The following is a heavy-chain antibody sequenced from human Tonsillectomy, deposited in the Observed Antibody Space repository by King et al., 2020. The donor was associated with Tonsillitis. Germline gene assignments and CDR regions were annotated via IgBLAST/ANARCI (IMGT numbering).Heavy chain of an antibody. D-gene: IGHD2-2*01. CDR2: INQDGSEK. V-gene: IGHV3-7*01. CDR1: GFTFSSYW. Sequence: VQLVESGGGLVQPGGSLRLSCAASGFTFSSYWMSWVRQAPGKRLEWVANINQDGSEKYYVDSVKGRFTISRDNAKNSLYLQMNSLRAEDTAVYYCARDEWVVVQRLYYYYGMDVWGQGTTVTVSS. CDR3: ARDEWVVVQRLYYYYGMDV. J-gene: IGHJ6*02.